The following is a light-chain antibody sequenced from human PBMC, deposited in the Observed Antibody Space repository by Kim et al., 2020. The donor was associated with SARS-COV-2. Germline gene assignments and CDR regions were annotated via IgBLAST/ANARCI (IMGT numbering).Light chain of an antibody. CDR1: QNIDNL. Sequence: ASDDDRVTMTCRESQNIDNLLIWFQQRQGKAPNLLIYAASSLQGGVPSRFIAAGSGTDFTLTISSLRPEDCATFYCQQTFNTPPAFGPGTQVDIK. J-gene: IGKJ1*01. CDR2: AAS. CDR3: QQTFNTPPA. V-gene: IGKV1-39*01.